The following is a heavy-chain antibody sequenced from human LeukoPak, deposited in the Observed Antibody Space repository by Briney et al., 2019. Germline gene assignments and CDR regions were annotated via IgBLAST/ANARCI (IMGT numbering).Heavy chain of an antibody. CDR1: GLTFSSYS. J-gene: IGHJ4*02. Sequence: QAGGSLRLSCAVSGLTFSSYSMNWVRQAPGKGLEWVSYISSSGSTAYYADSVKGRFTISRDNAKNSLYLQMNSLRVDDTAMYYCTRGYDISDYWGQGTVVIVSS. D-gene: IGHD3-9*01. CDR3: TRGYDISDY. CDR2: ISSSGSTA. V-gene: IGHV3-48*04.